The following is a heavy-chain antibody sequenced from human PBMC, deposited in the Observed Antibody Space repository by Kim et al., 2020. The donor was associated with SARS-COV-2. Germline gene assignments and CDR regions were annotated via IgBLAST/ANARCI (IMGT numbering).Heavy chain of an antibody. CDR3: ARDRELDDHIGKDV. J-gene: IGHJ6*02. V-gene: IGHV1-3*01. D-gene: IGHD2-21*01. CDR2: INGGNGHT. Sequence: ASVKVSCKAFGYTFTTYAMHWVRQAPGQRPEWMGWINGGNGHTWYSQKFRDRVTVTRDTSASTAYMELGSLRSEDTAVYYCARDRELDDHIGKDVWGQGPSVTV. CDR1: GYTFTTYA.